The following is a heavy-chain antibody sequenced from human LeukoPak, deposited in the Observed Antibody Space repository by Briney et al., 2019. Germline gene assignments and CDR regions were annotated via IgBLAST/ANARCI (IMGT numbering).Heavy chain of an antibody. CDR1: GYTFTSYA. Sequence: ASVKVSCKASGYTFTSYAMHWVRRAPGQRLEWMGWINAGNGNTKYSQKFQGRVTITRDTSASTAYMKLSSLRSEDTAVYYCARGGTVTTYWYFDLWGRGTLVTVSS. J-gene: IGHJ2*01. V-gene: IGHV1-3*01. CDR3: ARGGTVTTYWYFDL. D-gene: IGHD4-17*01. CDR2: INAGNGNT.